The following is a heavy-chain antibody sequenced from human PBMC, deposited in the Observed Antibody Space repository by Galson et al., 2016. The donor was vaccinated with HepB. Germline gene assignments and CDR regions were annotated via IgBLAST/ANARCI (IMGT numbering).Heavy chain of an antibody. CDR3: AKGTHGNSFYFDY. D-gene: IGHD4-23*01. V-gene: IGHV3-23*01. J-gene: IGHJ4*02. CDR1: GFTFSNYA. CDR2: INGNCDST. Sequence: SLRLSCAASGFTFSNYAMTWVRQAPGKGLEWVSGINGNCDSTFYADSVKGRFTISRDNSKNTLYLQMNSLTAVDTAVYYCAKGTHGNSFYFDYLGQGTQVTVSS.